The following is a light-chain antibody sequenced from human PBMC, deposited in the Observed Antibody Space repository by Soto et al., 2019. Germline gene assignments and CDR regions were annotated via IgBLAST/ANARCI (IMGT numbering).Light chain of an antibody. J-gene: IGKJ2*01. CDR2: GAS. Sequence: EIVLTQSPGTLSLSPGERATLSCRASQSVSSSYLAWYQQKPGQAPRLLIYGASSRATCIPDRCSGSGSGTDFSLTISSLEPEDFAVYYCQQYGSSPWYTFGQGTKLEIK. CDR3: QQYGSSPWYT. V-gene: IGKV3-20*01. CDR1: QSVSSSY.